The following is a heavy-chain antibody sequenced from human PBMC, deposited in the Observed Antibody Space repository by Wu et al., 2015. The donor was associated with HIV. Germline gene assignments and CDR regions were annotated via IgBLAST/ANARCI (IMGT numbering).Heavy chain of an antibody. V-gene: IGHV1-18*01. J-gene: IGHJ4*02. D-gene: IGHD2/OR15-2a*01. CDR1: GYSFSSYV. CDR2: ISTYNGNT. Sequence: QVQLVQSRAEVKKPGASVKVSCKASGYSFSSYVISWVRQAPGQGLEWMGWISTYNGNTNYAQKIQGRVTMTADTSTSTAYMELRSLRSDDTAVYYCSRGLPTFFVNINEVTGYQGLGGYWGQGTLVSVSS. CDR3: SRGLPTFFVNINEVTGYQGLGGY.